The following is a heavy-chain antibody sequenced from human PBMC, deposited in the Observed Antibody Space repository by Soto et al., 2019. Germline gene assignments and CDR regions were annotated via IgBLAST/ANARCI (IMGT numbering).Heavy chain of an antibody. J-gene: IGHJ4*02. D-gene: IGHD3-10*01. V-gene: IGHV4-34*01. CDR3: ARAGAALVRGSIGGFDY. CDR1: GGAFNGYY. Sequence: QVHLQQWGAGLLKPSETLSLTCAVNGGAFNGYYWTWIRQSPGKGLQWIGEINHSGTVDYNPSLKSRVTFSIDTSKKQFSLRLTSVTAADTAVYYCARAGAALVRGSIGGFDYWGQGTLVTVSS. CDR2: INHSGTV.